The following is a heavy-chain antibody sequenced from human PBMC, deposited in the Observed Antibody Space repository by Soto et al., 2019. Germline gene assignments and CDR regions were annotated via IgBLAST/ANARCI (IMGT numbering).Heavy chain of an antibody. CDR2: TYYRSRWFT. J-gene: IGHJ4*01. Sequence: PSQTLSLTCAISGDSVSTNSATWNWFRQSPSRGLEWLGRTYYRSRWFTDYAVSVKGRIIINADTSKNQFSLQLNSVSPEDTAVYHCARMYCINGICYSVRLDYWGHGTLVTVSS. CDR1: GDSVSTNSAT. D-gene: IGHD2-8*01. V-gene: IGHV6-1*01. CDR3: ARMYCINGICYSVRLDY.